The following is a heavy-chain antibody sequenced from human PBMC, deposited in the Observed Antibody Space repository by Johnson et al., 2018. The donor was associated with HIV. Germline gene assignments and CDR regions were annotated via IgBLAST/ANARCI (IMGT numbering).Heavy chain of an antibody. CDR1: GFTFDDYG. D-gene: IGHD1-26*01. Sequence: VLLVESGGGLIQPGGSLRLSCAASGFTFDDYGMSWVRQAPGKGLEWVSGINWNGGSTGYADSVKGRFTISRDNSKNTLYLQMNSLRAEDTAVYYCAKGGGIYSDAFDIWGQGTMVTVSS. CDR2: INWNGGST. CDR3: AKGGGIYSDAFDI. V-gene: IGHV3-20*04. J-gene: IGHJ3*02.